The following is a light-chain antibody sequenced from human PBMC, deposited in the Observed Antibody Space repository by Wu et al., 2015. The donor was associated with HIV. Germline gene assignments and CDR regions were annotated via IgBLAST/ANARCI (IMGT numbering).Light chain of an antibody. CDR2: GAS. V-gene: IGKV3-20*01. CDR3: QQYGSSPT. Sequence: EIVMTQSPVTLSMSPGERATLSCRASQSVSSSNLAWYQQKPGQAPRLLIFGASSRATGIPDRFSGGGSGTDFALTITRLEPEDFAVYYCQQYGSSPTFGGGTKVEV. CDR1: QSVSSSN. J-gene: IGKJ4*01.